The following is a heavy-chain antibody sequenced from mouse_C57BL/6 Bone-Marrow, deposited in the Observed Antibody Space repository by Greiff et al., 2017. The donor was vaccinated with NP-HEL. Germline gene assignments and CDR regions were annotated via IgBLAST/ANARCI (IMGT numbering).Heavy chain of an antibody. D-gene: IGHD1-1*01. Sequence: EVQVVESGGGLVKPGGSLKLSCAASGFTFSSYAMSWVRQTPEKRLEWVATISDGGSYTYYPDNVKGRFTISRDNAKNNLYLQMSHLKSEDTAMYYCAREGITSVVATRYYFDYWGQGTTLTVSS. CDR2: ISDGGSYT. V-gene: IGHV5-4*01. J-gene: IGHJ2*01. CDR3: AREGITSVVATRYYFDY. CDR1: GFTFSSYA.